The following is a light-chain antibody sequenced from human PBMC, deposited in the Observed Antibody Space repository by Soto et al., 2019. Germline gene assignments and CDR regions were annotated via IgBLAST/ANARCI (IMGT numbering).Light chain of an antibody. V-gene: IGKV1-33*01. CDR1: QDISNY. Sequence: QMVQSLPPLSAYGEDRITITRQASQDISNYLNWYQQKPXKAPKLXXYDASNLETGVPSRFSGSGSGTDFTFTISSLQPEDIAKYYCQQYDNLPPWTFGQGTKVEIK. CDR2: DAS. J-gene: IGKJ1*01. CDR3: QQYDNLPPWT.